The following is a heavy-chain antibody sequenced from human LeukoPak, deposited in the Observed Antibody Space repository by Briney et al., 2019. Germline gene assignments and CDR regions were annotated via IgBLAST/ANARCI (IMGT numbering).Heavy chain of an antibody. D-gene: IGHD3-22*01. J-gene: IGHJ5*02. CDR1: GGSISSGDYY. Sequence: SETLSLTCTVSGGSISSGDYYWSWIRQPPGTGLEWIGYIYYSGSTYYNPSLKSRVTISVDTSKNQFSLKLSSVTAADTAVYYCAGTYYYDSSGYPGAWFDPWGQGTLVTVSS. V-gene: IGHV4-30-4*01. CDR2: IYYSGST. CDR3: AGTYYYDSSGYPGAWFDP.